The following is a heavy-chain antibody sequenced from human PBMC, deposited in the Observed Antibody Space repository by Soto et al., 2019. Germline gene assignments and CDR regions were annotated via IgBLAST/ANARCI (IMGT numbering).Heavy chain of an antibody. CDR3: ARLYGDYVRAYYFDY. J-gene: IGHJ4*02. V-gene: IGHV4-30-4*08. Sequence: SETLSLTCTVSGGSISSSSYYWSWIRQLPGKGLQWIGYIYYSGSTYYNPSLKSRVTISVDTSKNQFSLKLSSVTAADTAVYYCARLYGDYVRAYYFDYWGQGTLVTVSS. D-gene: IGHD4-17*01. CDR2: IYYSGST. CDR1: GGSISSSSYY.